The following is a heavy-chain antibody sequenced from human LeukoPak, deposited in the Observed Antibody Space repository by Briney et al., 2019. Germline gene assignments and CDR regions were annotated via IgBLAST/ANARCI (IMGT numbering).Heavy chain of an antibody. J-gene: IGHJ3*02. D-gene: IGHD6-6*01. Sequence: PSETLSLTCTVSGYSISSGYYWGWIRQPPGKGLEWIGSIYHSGSTYYNPSLKSRVTISVDTSKNQFSLKLSSVTAADTAVYYCARSRSSSFVPDAFDIWGQGIMVTVSS. CDR3: ARSRSSSFVPDAFDI. CDR2: IYHSGST. CDR1: GYSISSGYY. V-gene: IGHV4-38-2*02.